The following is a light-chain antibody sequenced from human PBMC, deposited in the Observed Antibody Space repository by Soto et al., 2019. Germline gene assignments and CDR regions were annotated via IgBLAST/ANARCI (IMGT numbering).Light chain of an antibody. V-gene: IGKV3-15*01. CDR1: QSVSSN. CDR3: KQYNNWPLT. CDR2: GAS. Sequence: EIVMTQSPATLSVSPGERATLSCRASQSVSSNLAWYQQKPGQAPRLLIYGASTRATGIPARFSGSGSGTAFTLTISSLQSEDFAVYYCKQYNNWPLTFGGGTKVEIK. J-gene: IGKJ4*01.